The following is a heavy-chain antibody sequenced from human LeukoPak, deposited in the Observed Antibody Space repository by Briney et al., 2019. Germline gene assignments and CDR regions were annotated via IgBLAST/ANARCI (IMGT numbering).Heavy chain of an antibody. CDR2: IYSGGST. CDR3: ARDLAYYYDSSGYYYDY. D-gene: IGHD3-22*01. V-gene: IGHV3-53*01. J-gene: IGHJ4*02. CDR1: GFTFSSYA. Sequence: GGSLRLSCAASGFTFSSYAMSWVRQAPGKGLEWVSVIYSGGSTYYADSVKGRFTISRDNSKNTLYLQMNSLRAEDTAVYYCARDLAYYYDSSGYYYDYWGQGTLVTVSS.